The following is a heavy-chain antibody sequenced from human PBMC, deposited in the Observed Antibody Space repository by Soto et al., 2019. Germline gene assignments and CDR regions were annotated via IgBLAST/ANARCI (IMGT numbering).Heavy chain of an antibody. Sequence: SETLSLTCTSSVGSITSSSHFWGWVRQPPGKGLEWIGTIYFTGNTYYTPSLKSRLTMSIDTSKNEFSLRLNSVTAADTAVYYCAGQTFTIAAASYGRGNWFDPWGPGTLVTVSS. CDR2: IYFTGNT. CDR3: AGQTFTIAAASYGRGNWFDP. J-gene: IGHJ5*02. V-gene: IGHV4-39*01. CDR1: VGSITSSSHF. D-gene: IGHD6-25*01.